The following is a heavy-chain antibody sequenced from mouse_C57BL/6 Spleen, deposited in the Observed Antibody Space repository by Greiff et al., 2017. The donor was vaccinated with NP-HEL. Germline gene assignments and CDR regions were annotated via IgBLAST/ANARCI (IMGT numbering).Heavy chain of an antibody. Sequence: QVQLQQSGPELVKPGASVKISCKASGYAFSSSWMNWVKQRPGKGLEWIGRIYPGDGDTNYNGKFKGKATLTADKSSSTAYRQLSSLTSEDSAVYFGAREGYYGSSFVGYYAMDYWGQGTSVTVAS. CDR1: GYAFSSSW. CDR3: AREGYYGSSFVGYYAMDY. D-gene: IGHD1-1*01. CDR2: IYPGDGDT. J-gene: IGHJ4*01. V-gene: IGHV1-82*01.